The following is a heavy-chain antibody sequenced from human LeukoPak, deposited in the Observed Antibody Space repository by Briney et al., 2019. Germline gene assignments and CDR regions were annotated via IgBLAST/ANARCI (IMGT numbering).Heavy chain of an antibody. CDR3: AKDQDGLDI. V-gene: IGHV3-9*03. CDR1: GFTFSTYA. Sequence: PGGTLRLSCAASGFTFSTYAMHWVRQAPGKGLEWVSGISWNSGSIGYADSVKGRFIISRDNAKNSLYLQMNSLRAEDMALYYCAKDQDGLDIWGQGTMVTVSS. CDR2: ISWNSGSI. J-gene: IGHJ3*02.